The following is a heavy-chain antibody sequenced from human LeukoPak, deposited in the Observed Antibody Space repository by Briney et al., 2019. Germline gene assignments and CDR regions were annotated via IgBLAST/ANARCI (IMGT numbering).Heavy chain of an antibody. CDR1: GFTFSTYS. D-gene: IGHD6-19*01. J-gene: IGHJ4*02. Sequence: GGSLRLSCAASGFTFSTYSMNWVRQAPGKGLEWVSSISSSSSYIYYADSVKGRFTISRDNAKNSLYLQLNSLRAEDTAVYYCARVPKGMAGPFDYWGQGTLVTVSS. CDR3: ARVPKGMAGPFDY. CDR2: ISSSSSYI. V-gene: IGHV3-21*01.